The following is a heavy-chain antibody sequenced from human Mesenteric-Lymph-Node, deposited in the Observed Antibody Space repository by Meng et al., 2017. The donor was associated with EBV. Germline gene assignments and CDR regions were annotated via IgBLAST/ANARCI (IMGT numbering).Heavy chain of an antibody. Sequence: QVLLQVSGPGLVRPSGTLSLTCAVSGDSISSSNWWSWVRQPPGKGLEWIGEIYQSGSTNYNPSLKSRVTISVDKSKNHFSLKLSSVTAADTAVYYCARESYYDSRGPWFDPWGQGTLVTVSS. D-gene: IGHD3-22*01. V-gene: IGHV4-4*02. CDR1: GDSISSSNW. CDR2: IYQSGST. J-gene: IGHJ5*02. CDR3: ARESYYDSRGPWFDP.